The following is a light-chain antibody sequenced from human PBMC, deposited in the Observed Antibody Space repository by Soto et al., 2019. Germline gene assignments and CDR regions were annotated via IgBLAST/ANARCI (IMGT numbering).Light chain of an antibody. CDR1: QSVSSY. CDR3: QQYTGPPTT. V-gene: IGKV3-20*01. J-gene: IGKJ5*01. CDR2: GAS. Sequence: IVFAQSSTTLSFPPGERATLSCRASQSVSSYLAWYQQKPGQAPRLLIYGASTRAAGIPDRFSGSGSGTDFTLTITRLEPEDSAVYFCQQYTGPPTTFGQGTRLEIK.